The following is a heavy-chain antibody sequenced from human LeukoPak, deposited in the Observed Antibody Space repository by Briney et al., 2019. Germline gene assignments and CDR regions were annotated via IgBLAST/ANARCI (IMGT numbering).Heavy chain of an antibody. Sequence: GRSRRLSCAASGFTFSSYAMSWVRQAPGKGLEWVSAISGSGGSTYYADSVKGRFTISRDNSKNTLYLQMNSLRAEDTAVYYCAKRSDGGVHFDYWGQGTLVSVSS. CDR3: AKRSDGGVHFDY. CDR1: GFTFSSYA. J-gene: IGHJ4*02. CDR2: ISGSGGST. V-gene: IGHV3-23*01. D-gene: IGHD3-16*01.